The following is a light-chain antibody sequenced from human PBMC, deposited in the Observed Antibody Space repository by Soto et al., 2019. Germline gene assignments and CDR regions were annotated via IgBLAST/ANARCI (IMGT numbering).Light chain of an antibody. CDR1: SSDNGSYNY. V-gene: IGLV2-14*03. Sequence: QSVQTKPASVSWSPGQSITISCTGTSSDNGSYNYVAWYQQYPGKIPKLIIYDVRTRPSGVSFRFSGSKSGNKASQPISGLQGEDEADYYCISYRGSDTSYVFGTGTKVTVL. J-gene: IGLJ1*01. CDR3: ISYRGSDTSYV. CDR2: DVR.